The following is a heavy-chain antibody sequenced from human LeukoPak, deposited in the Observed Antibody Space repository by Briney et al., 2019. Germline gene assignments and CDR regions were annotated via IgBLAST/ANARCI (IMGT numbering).Heavy chain of an antibody. J-gene: IGHJ5*02. Sequence: GGSLRLSCAASGLTFRSYGMHWVHHAPGKGLEWVAFIHYDGDNKYYADSVKGRFTISRDSSKNTLSLQMNSLRPDDTAIYYCAREGRPWGYCSSTTCYPFNWFDPWGQGTLVTVSS. CDR3: AREGRPWGYCSSTTCYPFNWFDP. D-gene: IGHD2-2*01. CDR2: IHYDGDNK. CDR1: GLTFRSYG. V-gene: IGHV3-30*02.